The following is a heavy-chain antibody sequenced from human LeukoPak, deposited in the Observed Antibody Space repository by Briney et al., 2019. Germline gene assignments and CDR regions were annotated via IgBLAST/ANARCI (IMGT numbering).Heavy chain of an antibody. CDR1: GFTFNSYS. Sequence: PGGSLRLSCAASGFTFNSYSMNWVRQAPGKGLEWVSYISSSGSTIYYADSVKGRFTISRDNAKNSLYLQMNSLRAEDTAVYYCARRLRRNYFDYWGQGTLVTVSS. V-gene: IGHV3-48*04. CDR3: ARRLRRNYFDY. CDR2: ISSSGSTI. D-gene: IGHD4-17*01. J-gene: IGHJ4*02.